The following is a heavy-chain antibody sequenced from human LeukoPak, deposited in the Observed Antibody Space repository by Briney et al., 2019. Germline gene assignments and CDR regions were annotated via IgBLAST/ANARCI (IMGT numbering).Heavy chain of an antibody. D-gene: IGHD2-2*01. Sequence: GVYVRLPCGASVYTFHSYAVSGVRQAPGRALVRISSISGSGETTYYADSVKGRFTSSRDNSKKTVYLQLSSLRAEDTAVYYCAKAMSSTTWGIFDYWGQGTLVTVSS. CDR3: AKAMSSTTWGIFDY. CDR1: VYTFHSYA. V-gene: IGHV3-23*01. J-gene: IGHJ4*02. CDR2: ISGSGETT.